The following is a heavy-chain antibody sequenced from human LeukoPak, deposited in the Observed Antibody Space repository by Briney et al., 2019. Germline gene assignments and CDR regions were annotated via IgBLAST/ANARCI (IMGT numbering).Heavy chain of an antibody. CDR1: GGSISSYY. CDR3: ARGGGGADAFDI. Sequence: SGTLSLTCTVSGGSISSYYWSWIRQPPGKGLEWIGYIYYSGSTNYNPSLKSRVTISVDTSKNQFSLKLSSVTAADTAVYYCARGGGGADAFDIWGQGTMVTVSS. J-gene: IGHJ3*02. CDR2: IYYSGST. D-gene: IGHD1-26*01. V-gene: IGHV4-59*01.